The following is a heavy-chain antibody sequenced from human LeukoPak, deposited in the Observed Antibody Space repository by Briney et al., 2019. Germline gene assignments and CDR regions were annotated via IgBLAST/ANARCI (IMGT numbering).Heavy chain of an antibody. D-gene: IGHD3-16*02. CDR2: INHSGST. Sequence: SETLSLTCAVYGGSFSGYYWSWIRQPPGKGLEWIGEINHSGSTNYNPPLKSRVTISVDTSKNQFSLKLSSVTAADTAAYYCARGPSVRGSYRRFYYLCQGTLVTVSS. CDR3: ARGPSVRGSYRRFYY. J-gene: IGHJ4*02. CDR1: GGSFSGYY. V-gene: IGHV4-34*01.